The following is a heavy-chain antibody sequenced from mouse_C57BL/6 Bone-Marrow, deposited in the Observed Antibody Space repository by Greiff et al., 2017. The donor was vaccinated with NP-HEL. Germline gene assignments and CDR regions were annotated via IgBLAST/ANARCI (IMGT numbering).Heavy chain of an antibody. J-gene: IGHJ3*01. CDR2: ISGGGGNT. D-gene: IGHD1-1*01. CDR3: ARHDITPERFAY. Sequence: EVHLVESGGGLVKPGGSLKLSCAASGFTFSSYTMSWVRQTPEKRLEWVATISGGGGNTYYPDSVKGRFTISRDNAKNTLYLQMSSLRSEDTALYYCARHDITPERFAYWGQGTLVTVSA. V-gene: IGHV5-9*01. CDR1: GFTFSSYT.